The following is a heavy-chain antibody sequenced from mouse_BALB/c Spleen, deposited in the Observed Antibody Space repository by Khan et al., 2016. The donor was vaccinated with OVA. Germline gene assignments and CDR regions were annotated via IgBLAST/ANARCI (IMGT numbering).Heavy chain of an antibody. V-gene: IGHV5-12-1*01. J-gene: IGHJ3*01. CDR3: ARHRGYSFAY. CDR2: TSSGGGSN. CDR1: GFAFSSND. Sequence: EVELVESGGGLVKPGGSLKLSCAATGFAFSSNDMSWVRRTPEKRLEWVAYTSSGGGSNYYPDNVKGRFTISRDNAKNTLYLQMSSLKSEYTAMYYCARHRGYSFAYWGQGTLVTVSA. D-gene: IGHD2-14*01.